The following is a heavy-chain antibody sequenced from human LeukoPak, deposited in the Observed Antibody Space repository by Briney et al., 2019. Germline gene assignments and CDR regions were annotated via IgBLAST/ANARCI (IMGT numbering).Heavy chain of an antibody. CDR2: IRSRANSYVT. Sequence: PGGSLRLSCAASGFDFSGSGLHWVRQASGKGLEWLGRIRSRANSYVTAYAVSVNGRFTISRDDSKNTAYLQMNSLKTDDTAVCYCTRHSDRYCSGAGCYVYYFYGLDVWGQGTTVTVSS. D-gene: IGHD2-15*01. CDR1: GFDFSGSG. J-gene: IGHJ6*02. V-gene: IGHV3-73*01. CDR3: TRHSDRYCSGAGCYVYYFYGLDV.